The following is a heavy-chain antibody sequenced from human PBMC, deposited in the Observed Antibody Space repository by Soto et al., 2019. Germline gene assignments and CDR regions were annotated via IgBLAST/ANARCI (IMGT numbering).Heavy chain of an antibody. CDR2: FYLNGRT. J-gene: IGHJ4*02. CDR1: GVAITYYF. V-gene: IGHV4-59*01. CDR3: ARDRVISGATFEY. Sequence: SESLSLTCPVSGVAITYYFWRWIRQPPGKGLDWIGQFYLNGRTKCNPSLKSRVTISADMSKNQFSLKLNSVTAADTAVYYCARDRVISGATFEYWGPGTLVTVSS. D-gene: IGHD2-2*01.